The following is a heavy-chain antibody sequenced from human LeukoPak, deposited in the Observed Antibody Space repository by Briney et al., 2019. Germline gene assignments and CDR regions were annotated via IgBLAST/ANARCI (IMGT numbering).Heavy chain of an antibody. J-gene: IGHJ4*02. V-gene: IGHV4-34*01. CDR2: INHSGST. CDR1: GVSFSGYY. D-gene: IGHD6-19*01. CDR3: ARFGNGWYYFDY. Sequence: SETLSLTCAVYGVSFSGYYWSWIRQPPGKGLEWIGEINHSGSTNYNPSLKSRVTISVDTSKNQFSLKLSSVTAADTAVYYCARFGNGWYYFDYWGQGTLVTVSS.